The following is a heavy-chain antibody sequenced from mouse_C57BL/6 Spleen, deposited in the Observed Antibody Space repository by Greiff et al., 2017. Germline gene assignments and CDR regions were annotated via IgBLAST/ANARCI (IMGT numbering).Heavy chain of an antibody. Sequence: VQLQQSGPELVKPGASVKMSCKASGYTFTDYNMHWVKQSHGKSLEWIGYINPNNGGTSYNQKFKGKATLTVNKSSSTAYMELRSLTSEDSAVYYCAREGYYGSSYGLDYWGQGTSVTVSS. CDR3: AREGYYGSSYGLDY. J-gene: IGHJ4*01. CDR2: INPNNGGT. CDR1: GYTFTDYN. D-gene: IGHD1-1*01. V-gene: IGHV1-22*01.